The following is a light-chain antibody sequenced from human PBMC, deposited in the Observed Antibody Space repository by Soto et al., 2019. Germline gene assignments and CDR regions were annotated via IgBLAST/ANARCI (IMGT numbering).Light chain of an antibody. Sequence: QSALTQPASVSGSPGQSITISCTGSSSDIGGYNDVSWYQQHPGRAHKLIIYDVSNRPSGVSNRFSGSKSGSTASLTISGLQAEDEADYYCSSYSSSSTLVFGGGTKLTVL. CDR1: SSDIGGYND. CDR2: DVS. J-gene: IGLJ3*02. CDR3: SSYSSSSTLV. V-gene: IGLV2-14*03.